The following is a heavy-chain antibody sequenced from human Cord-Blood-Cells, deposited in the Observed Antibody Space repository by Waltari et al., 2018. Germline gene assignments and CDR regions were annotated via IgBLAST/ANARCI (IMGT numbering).Heavy chain of an antibody. J-gene: IGHJ4*02. V-gene: IGHV1-2*04. CDR2: INPNSGGT. CDR1: GYTFTGYY. Sequence: QVQLVQSGAEVKKPGASVKVSCKASGYTFTGYYLAWVRQAPGQGLEWMGWINPNSGGTNYAQKFQGWVTMTRDTSISTAYMELSRLRSDDTAVYYCARDNCTNGVCYFDYWGQGTLVTVSS. CDR3: ARDNCTNGVCYFDY. D-gene: IGHD2-8*01.